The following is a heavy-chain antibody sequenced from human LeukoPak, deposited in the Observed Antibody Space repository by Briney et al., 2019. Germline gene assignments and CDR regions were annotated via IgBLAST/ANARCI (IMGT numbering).Heavy chain of an antibody. CDR2: IRYDGSNK. J-gene: IGHJ4*02. CDR3: AKGGNNWNYGYDFGY. Sequence: GGSLRLSCAASGFTFSSYGMHLARQAPGKGLEWVAFIRYDGSNKYYADSVKGRFTISRDNSKNTLYLQMNSLRAEDTAVYYCAKGGNNWNYGYDFGYWGQGTLVTVSS. CDR1: GFTFSSYG. D-gene: IGHD1-7*01. V-gene: IGHV3-30*02.